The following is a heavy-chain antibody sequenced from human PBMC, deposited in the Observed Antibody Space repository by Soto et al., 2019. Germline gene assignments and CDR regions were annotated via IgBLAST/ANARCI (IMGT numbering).Heavy chain of an antibody. V-gene: IGHV1-69*04. D-gene: IGHD3-10*01. CDR1: GDTFSFYS. Sequence: QVQLVQSGAEVKRPGSSEKVSCKASGDTFSFYSINWVRQAPGQGLEWMGRVNPILSMSNYAQRFQGRVTMTADKSTCTAYMELSGLRSEDTAMYYCATSYGSGYRAFDYWGQGALVTVSS. J-gene: IGHJ4*02. CDR3: ATSYGSGYRAFDY. CDR2: VNPILSMS.